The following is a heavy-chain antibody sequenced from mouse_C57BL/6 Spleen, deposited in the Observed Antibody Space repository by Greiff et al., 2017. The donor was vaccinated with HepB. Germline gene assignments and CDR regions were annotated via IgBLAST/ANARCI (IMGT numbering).Heavy chain of an antibody. CDR1: GFTFSDAW. CDR3: TRRGGTGYYFDY. V-gene: IGHV6-6*01. Sequence: EVKLVESGGGLVQPGGSMKLSCAASGFTFSDAWMDWVRQSPEKGLEWVAEIRNKANNHATYYAESVKGRFTISRDDSKSSVYLQMNSLRAEDTGIYYCTRRGGTGYYFDYWGQGTTLTVSS. D-gene: IGHD4-1*01. J-gene: IGHJ2*01. CDR2: IRNKANNHAT.